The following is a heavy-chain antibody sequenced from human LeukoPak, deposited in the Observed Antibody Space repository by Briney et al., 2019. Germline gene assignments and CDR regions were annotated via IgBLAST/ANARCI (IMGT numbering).Heavy chain of an antibody. CDR2: ISGSGGST. CDR3: AKDGGVVVKRLDY. V-gene: IGHV3-23*01. Sequence: GGSLRLSCAASGFTFSSYAMSWVRQAPGKGLEWVSAISGSGGSTYYADSVKGRFTISRGNSKNTLYLQMNSLRAEDSAVYYCAKDGGVVVKRLDYWGQGTLVTVSS. D-gene: IGHD3-22*01. J-gene: IGHJ4*02. CDR1: GFTFSSYA.